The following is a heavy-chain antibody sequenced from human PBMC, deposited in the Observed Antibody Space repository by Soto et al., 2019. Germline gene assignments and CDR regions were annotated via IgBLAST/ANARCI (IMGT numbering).Heavy chain of an antibody. CDR3: AREIGGPGLDV. J-gene: IGHJ6*02. V-gene: IGHV1-69*01. CDR1: GGTFSGNA. Sequence: QEQLVQSGAEVKKPGSSVRVSCKASGGTFSGNAFSWVRQAPGQGLEWMGGIIPIFGTANYVQKLQGRVTITADETTSTTYMELNSLISEDTAVYYCAREIGGPGLDVWGQGTSVTVSS. CDR2: IIPIFGTA. D-gene: IGHD3-10*01.